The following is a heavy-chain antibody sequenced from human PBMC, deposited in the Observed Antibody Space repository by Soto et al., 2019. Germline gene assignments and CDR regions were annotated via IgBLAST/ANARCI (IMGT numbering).Heavy chain of an antibody. Sequence: PSETLSLTCTVSGGSISGSSYYWGWIRQPPGKGLEWIGNIYLSGTTYYNPSLKSRVTISYDTSKNQFSLNLRSVTAADTAVYYCARPLRYSSGLDFDYWGQGTLVTVSS. CDR1: GGSISGSSYY. D-gene: IGHD6-19*01. CDR3: ARPLRYSSGLDFDY. J-gene: IGHJ4*02. V-gene: IGHV4-39*01. CDR2: IYLSGTT.